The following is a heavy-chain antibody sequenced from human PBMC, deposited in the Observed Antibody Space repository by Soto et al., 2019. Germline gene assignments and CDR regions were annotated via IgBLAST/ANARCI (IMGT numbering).Heavy chain of an antibody. Sequence: EVELLESGGGLVQPGGSLTLSCTASGFRFSSYAMSWVRQAPGKGLEWVSSLNGGGGDRFYPDSVKGRFTISRDNSQNTMYPQMNSLRFEDTASYYCANDGPTQADCSGHACPTLATLEMWGQGTLVIVSS. CDR3: ANDGPTQADCSGHACPTLATLEM. CDR1: GFRFSSYA. V-gene: IGHV3-23*01. D-gene: IGHD2-15*01. J-gene: IGHJ3*02. CDR2: LNGGGGDR.